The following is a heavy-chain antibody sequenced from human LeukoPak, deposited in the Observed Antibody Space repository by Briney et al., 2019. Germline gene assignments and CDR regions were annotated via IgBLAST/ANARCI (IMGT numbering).Heavy chain of an antibody. V-gene: IGHV3-30*02. D-gene: IGHD4-17*01. CDR1: GFTFSSYG. CDR3: AKDRPQDGDSPGY. CDR2: IRYDGSNK. Sequence: GGSLRLSCAASGFTFSSYGMHWVRQAPGKGLEWVAFIRYDGSNKYYADSVKGRFTISRDNSKNTLYLQMNSLRAEDTAVYYCAKDRPQDGDSPGYWGQGTLVTVSS. J-gene: IGHJ4*02.